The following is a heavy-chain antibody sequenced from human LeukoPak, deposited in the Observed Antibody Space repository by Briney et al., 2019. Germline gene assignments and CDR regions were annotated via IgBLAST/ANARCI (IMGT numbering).Heavy chain of an antibody. CDR3: AREKYYYDSSTLFDY. J-gene: IGHJ4*02. CDR1: GFTFSDHY. Sequence: GGSLRLSCAASGFTFSDHYMDWVRQAPGKGLEWVGRTRNKANSYTTEYAASVKGRFTISRDDSKNSLYLQMNSLKTEDSALYYCAREKYYYDSSTLFDYWGQGTLVTVSS. CDR2: TRNKANSYTT. V-gene: IGHV3-72*01. D-gene: IGHD3-22*01.